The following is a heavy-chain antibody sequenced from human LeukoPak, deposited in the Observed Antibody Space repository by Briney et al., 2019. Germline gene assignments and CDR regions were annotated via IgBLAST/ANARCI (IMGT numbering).Heavy chain of an antibody. V-gene: IGHV3-30-3*01. D-gene: IGHD1-1*01. CDR1: GFTFSSYA. J-gene: IGHJ6*02. Sequence: QPGRSLRLSCAAAGFTFSSYAMHWVRQAPGKGLEWVAVISYDGSNNYYADSVKGRFTISRDNSKNTLYLQMNSLRAEDTAVYYCAKGALGRYYYAMDVWGQGTTVTVSS. CDR3: AKGALGRYYYAMDV. CDR2: ISYDGSNN.